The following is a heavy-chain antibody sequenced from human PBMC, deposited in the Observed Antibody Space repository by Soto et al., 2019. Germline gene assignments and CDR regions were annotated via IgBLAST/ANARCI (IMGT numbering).Heavy chain of an antibody. V-gene: IGHV3-30*18. CDR3: AKVWSKWFGELYYDDY. CDR1: GFTFSSYG. Sequence: GGSLRLSCAASGFTFSSYGMHWVRQAPGKGLEWVAVISYDGSNKYYADSVKGRFTISRDNSKNTLYLQMNSLRAEDTAVYYCAKVWSKWFGELYYDDYWGQGTLVTVSS. D-gene: IGHD3-10*01. J-gene: IGHJ4*02. CDR2: ISYDGSNK.